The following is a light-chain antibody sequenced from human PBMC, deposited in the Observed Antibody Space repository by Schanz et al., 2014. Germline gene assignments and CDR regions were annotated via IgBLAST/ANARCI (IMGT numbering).Light chain of an antibody. V-gene: IGLV1-44*01. J-gene: IGLJ3*02. CDR1: SSNIGSNT. CDR2: SDN. CDR3: AAWDDSLHGWV. Sequence: QSVLTQQPSASGTPGQRVTISCSGSSSNIGSNTVIWYQQLPGTAPKLLIHSDNQRPSGVPDRFSGSKSGTSASLAISGLQSEDEADYHCAAWDDSLHGWVFGGGTKLTVL.